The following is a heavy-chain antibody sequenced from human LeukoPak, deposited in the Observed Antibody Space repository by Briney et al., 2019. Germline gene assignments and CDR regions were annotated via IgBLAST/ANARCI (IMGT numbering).Heavy chain of an antibody. D-gene: IGHD1-1*01. Sequence: GRTYYRFKWYNDYAVSVKSRITINPDTSKNQFSLQLNSVTPEDTAVYYCARGGTYYYGMDVWGQGTTVTVSS. CDR2: TYYRFKWYN. V-gene: IGHV6-1*01. CDR3: ARGGTYYYGMDV. J-gene: IGHJ6*02.